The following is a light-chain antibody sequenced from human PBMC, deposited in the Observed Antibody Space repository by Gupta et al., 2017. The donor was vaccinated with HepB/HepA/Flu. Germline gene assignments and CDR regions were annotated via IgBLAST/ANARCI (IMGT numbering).Light chain of an antibody. Sequence: DVVMTQSPLSLPVTLGQPASISCRSSKSLVYSDGNTYLNWFQQRPGQSPRRLIYKVSNRDSGVPDRFSGSGSGTDFTLKISRGEAEDVGVYYCMQGTHWPPWTFGQGTKVEIK. CDR3: MQGTHWPPWT. CDR1: KSLVYSDGNTY. V-gene: IGKV2-30*01. J-gene: IGKJ1*01. CDR2: KVS.